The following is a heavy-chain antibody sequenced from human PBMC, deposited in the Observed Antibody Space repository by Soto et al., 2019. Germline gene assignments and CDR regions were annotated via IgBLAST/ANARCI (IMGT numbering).Heavy chain of an antibody. Sequence: EVQLVESGGGLVQPGESLRLSCAASGFTFSYYWMHWVRQAPGKGLVWVSRIHSDGSSTTYADSVKGRFSISRDNARNTVYLQMNSLRAEDTTVYYCARGDGGAFDLWGQGTVLTVSS. D-gene: IGHD4-17*01. V-gene: IGHV3-74*01. CDR2: IHSDGSST. CDR1: GFTFSYYW. CDR3: ARGDGGAFDL. J-gene: IGHJ3*01.